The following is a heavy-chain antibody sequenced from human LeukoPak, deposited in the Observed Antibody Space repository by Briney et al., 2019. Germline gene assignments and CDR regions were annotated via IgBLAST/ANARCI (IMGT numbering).Heavy chain of an antibody. J-gene: IGHJ4*02. CDR2: ISAYNGNT. V-gene: IGHV1-18*01. D-gene: IGHD3-10*01. CDR1: GYTFTSYG. CDR3: ARDVPVDGSGSPFDY. Sequence: ASVKVSCMASGYTFTSYGISWVRQAPGQGLEWMGWISAYNGNTNYAQKLQGRVTMTTDSSTSTAYMERRSLRSDDTAVYYSARDVPVDGSGSPFDYWGQGTLVTVSS.